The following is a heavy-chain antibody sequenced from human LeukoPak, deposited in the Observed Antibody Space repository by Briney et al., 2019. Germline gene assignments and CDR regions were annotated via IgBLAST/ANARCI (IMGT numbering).Heavy chain of an antibody. CDR3: ATTDDSAAEPF. CDR1: GFTFGHYW. Sequence: GGSLRLSCAASGFTFGHYWMTWVRQAPGKGLEWVANINTDGSAIFYADSVKGRFTISRENVKNSLSLQMNSLRVEDTAVYYCATTDDSAAEPFWGQGTLVAVSS. D-gene: IGHD6-13*01. J-gene: IGHJ4*02. CDR2: INTDGSAI. V-gene: IGHV3-7*01.